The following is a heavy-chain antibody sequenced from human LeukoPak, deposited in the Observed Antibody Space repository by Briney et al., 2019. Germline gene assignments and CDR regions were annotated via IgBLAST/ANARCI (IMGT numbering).Heavy chain of an antibody. Sequence: SSYSLNWIRQLPGKGLEWIGSIYYSGSTYYNPSLKSRVTISVDTSKNQFSLKLSSVTAADTAVYYCARRVGATSLPSYFDYWGQGTLVTVSS. CDR2: IYYSGST. D-gene: IGHD1-26*01. CDR3: ARRVGATSLPSYFDY. J-gene: IGHJ4*02. CDR1: SSYS. V-gene: IGHV4-39*01.